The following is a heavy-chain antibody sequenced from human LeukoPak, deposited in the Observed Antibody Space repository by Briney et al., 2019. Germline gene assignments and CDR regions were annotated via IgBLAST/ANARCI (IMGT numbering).Heavy chain of an antibody. CDR1: GFTFSSSA. CDR3: AKRSGDSYYLDS. CDR2: ISDSGGNT. D-gene: IGHD2-15*01. V-gene: IGHV3-23*01. J-gene: IGHJ4*02. Sequence: PGGSLRLSCAASGFTFSSSAMSWVRQSPGKGLEWLSAISDSGGNTYYADSVKGRFTISRDTSKSTLYLQMNSLRAEDTAVYYCAKRSGDSYYLDSWGQGTLVTVSS.